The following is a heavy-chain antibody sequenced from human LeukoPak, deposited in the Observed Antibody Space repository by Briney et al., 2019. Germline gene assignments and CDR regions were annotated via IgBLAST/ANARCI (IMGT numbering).Heavy chain of an antibody. J-gene: IGHJ4*02. V-gene: IGHV4-31*11. D-gene: IGHD3-22*01. CDR1: GGSFSGYY. CDR2: IYYSGST. CDR3: ARGPHYYDSSGYPPFGY. Sequence: PSETLSLTCAVYGGSFSGYYWSWIRQHPGKGLEWIGYIYYSGSTYYNPSLKSRVTISLDTSKSQFSLKLSSVTAADTAVYYCARGPHYYDSSGYPPFGYWGQGTLVTVSS.